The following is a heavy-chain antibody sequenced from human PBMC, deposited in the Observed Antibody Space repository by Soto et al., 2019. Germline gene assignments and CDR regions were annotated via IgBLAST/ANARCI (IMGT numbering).Heavy chain of an antibody. CDR3: ARALHYYDSSGYIFDP. J-gene: IGHJ5*02. D-gene: IGHD3-22*01. CDR2: IYYSGST. V-gene: IGHV4-59*01. CDR1: GGSISSYY. Sequence: KPSETLSLTCTVSGGSISSYYWSWIRQPPGKGLEWIGYIYYSGSTNYNPSLKSRVTISVDTSKNQFSLKLSSVTAADTAVYYCARALHYYDSSGYIFDPWGQGTLVTVSS.